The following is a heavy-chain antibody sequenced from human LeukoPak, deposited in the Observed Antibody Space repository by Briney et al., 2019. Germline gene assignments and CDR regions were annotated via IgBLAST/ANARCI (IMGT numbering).Heavy chain of an antibody. Sequence: SETLSLTCAVYGGPFSGYYWSWIRQPPGKGLDWIGEINHSGSTNYNPSFKSRVTISVDTSKNQFSLKLSSVTAADTAVYYCARGEFGYYYDSSAYTAFDYWGQGTLVTVSS. CDR1: GGPFSGYY. J-gene: IGHJ4*02. CDR2: INHSGST. CDR3: ARGEFGYYYDSSAYTAFDY. D-gene: IGHD3-22*01. V-gene: IGHV4-34*01.